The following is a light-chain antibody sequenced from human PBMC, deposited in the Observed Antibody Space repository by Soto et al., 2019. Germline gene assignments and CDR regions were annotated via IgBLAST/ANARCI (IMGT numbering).Light chain of an antibody. CDR2: ETP. J-gene: IGKJ3*01. Sequence: EIVLTQSPATLSLSPGERATLSCRASQSVSSYLAWYQQKPGQAHRLLIYETPNRPTGIPARFSGSASGTDFTLTISSLEPEDFAVYHCQHRIKWPPIFTFGPGNKLDIK. CDR1: QSVSSY. V-gene: IGKV3-11*01. CDR3: QHRIKWPPIFT.